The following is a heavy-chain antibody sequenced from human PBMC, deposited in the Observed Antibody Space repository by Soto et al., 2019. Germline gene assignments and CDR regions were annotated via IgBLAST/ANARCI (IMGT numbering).Heavy chain of an antibody. V-gene: IGHV3-30-3*01. CDR2: ISYDGSNK. D-gene: IGHD6-13*01. J-gene: IGHJ4*02. CDR1: GFTFSSYA. CDR3: ARVFSSWQAYYFDY. Sequence: GGSLRLSCAASGFTFSSYAMHWVRQAPGKGLEWVAVISYDGSNKYYADSVKGRFTISRDNSKNTLYLQMNSLRAEDTAVYYCARVFSSWQAYYFDYWGQGTLVTVSS.